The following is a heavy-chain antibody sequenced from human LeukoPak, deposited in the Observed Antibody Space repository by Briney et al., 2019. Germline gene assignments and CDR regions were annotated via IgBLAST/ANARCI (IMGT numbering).Heavy chain of an antibody. CDR3: ARTTEGGYTYGYFYYYYMDV. V-gene: IGHV4-59*01. J-gene: IGHJ6*03. CDR2: IYYSGST. Sequence: SETLSLTCTVSGGSISSYYWSWIRQPPGKGLEWIGYIYYSGSTNYNPSLKSRVTISVDTSKNQFSLKLTSVTAADTAVYYCARTTEGGYTYGYFYYYYMDVWGKGTTATISS. D-gene: IGHD5-18*01. CDR1: GGSISSYY.